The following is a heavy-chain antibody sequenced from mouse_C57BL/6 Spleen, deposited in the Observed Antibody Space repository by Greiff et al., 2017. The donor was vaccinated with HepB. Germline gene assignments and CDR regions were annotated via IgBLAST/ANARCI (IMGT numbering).Heavy chain of an antibody. J-gene: IGHJ1*03. Sequence: VQLQQSGAELAKPGASVKLSCKASGYTFTSYWMHWVKQRPGQGLEWIGYINPSSGYTKYNQKFKDKATLTADESSSTAYMQLSSLTYEDSAVYYCARWELRQYFDVWGTGTTVTVSS. CDR1: GYTFTSYW. CDR3: ARWELRQYFDV. D-gene: IGHD2-12*01. CDR2: INPSSGYT. V-gene: IGHV1-7*01.